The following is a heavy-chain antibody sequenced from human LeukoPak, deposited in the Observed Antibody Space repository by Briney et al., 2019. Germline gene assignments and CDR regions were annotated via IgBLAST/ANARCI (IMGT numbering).Heavy chain of an antibody. CDR2: ISSSSSYI. D-gene: IGHD1-26*01. CDR3: ARDPPYSGSYFQH. Sequence: AGGSLRLSCAASGFTFSSYSMNWVRQAPGKGLEWVSSISSSSSYIYYAHSVKGRFTISRDNAKNSLYLQMNSLRAEDTAVYYCARDPPYSGSYFQHWGQGTLVTVSS. J-gene: IGHJ1*01. V-gene: IGHV3-21*01. CDR1: GFTFSSYS.